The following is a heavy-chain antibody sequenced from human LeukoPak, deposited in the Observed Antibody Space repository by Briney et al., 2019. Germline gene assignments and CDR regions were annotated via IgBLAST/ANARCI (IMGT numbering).Heavy chain of an antibody. CDR3: ARGLRELPFY. CDR1: GGSISSYY. J-gene: IGHJ4*02. Sequence: SETLSLTCTVSGGSISSYYWSWIRQPPGKGLEWIGYIYYSGSTNYNPSLKSRVTISVDTSKNQFSLKLSSVTAADTAVYYCARGLRELPFYWGQGTLVTVSS. V-gene: IGHV4-59*12. D-gene: IGHD1-26*01. CDR2: IYYSGST.